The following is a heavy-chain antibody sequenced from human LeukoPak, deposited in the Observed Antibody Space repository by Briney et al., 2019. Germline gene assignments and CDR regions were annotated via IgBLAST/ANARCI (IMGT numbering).Heavy chain of an antibody. J-gene: IGHJ4*02. CDR1: TFSGSA. Sequence: PGGSLRLSCAVTFSGSALHWVRQASGKGLEWVGRIRSKANNYATAYAASVNGRFTISRDDSKNTAYLQMNSLKTEDTAVYYCTLGTDGYWGQGTLVTVSS. CDR2: IRSKANNYAT. CDR3: TLGTDGY. V-gene: IGHV3-73*01. D-gene: IGHD7-27*01.